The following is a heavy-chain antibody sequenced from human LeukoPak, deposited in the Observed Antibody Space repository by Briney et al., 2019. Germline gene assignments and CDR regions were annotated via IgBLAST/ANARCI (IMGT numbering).Heavy chain of an antibody. CDR3: AREAAGYSSGWYDY. D-gene: IGHD6-19*01. CDR1: GGSISSGGYY. J-gene: IGHJ4*02. V-gene: IGHV4-31*03. CDR2: IYYSGST. Sequence: SETLSLTCTVSGGSISSGGYYWSWIRQHPGKGLEWIGYIYYSGSTYYNPSLKSRVTISVDTSKNQFSPKLSSVTAADTAVYYCAREAAGYSSGWYDYWGQGTLVTVSS.